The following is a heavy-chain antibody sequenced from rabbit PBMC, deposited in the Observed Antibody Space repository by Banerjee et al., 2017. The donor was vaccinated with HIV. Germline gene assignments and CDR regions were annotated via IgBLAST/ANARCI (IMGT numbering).Heavy chain of an antibody. D-gene: IGHD6-1*01. CDR3: ARANTYGGDHYALNL. V-gene: IGHV1S40*01. CDR1: GIDFINNYY. J-gene: IGHJ4*01. Sequence: QSLEESGGGLVKPEGSLTLTCKASGIDFINNYYMCWVRQAPGKGLEWIACIGSASGTYYASWAKGRFTISATSSTTVTLQMTSLTAADTATYFCARANTYGGDHYALNLWGQGTLVTVS. CDR2: IGSASGT.